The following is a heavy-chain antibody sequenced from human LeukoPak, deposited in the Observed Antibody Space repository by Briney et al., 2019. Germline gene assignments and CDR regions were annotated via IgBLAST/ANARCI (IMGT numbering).Heavy chain of an antibody. CDR2: IKQDGSEK. D-gene: IGHD3-22*01. V-gene: IGHV3-7*01. CDR1: GFTFSNYW. CDR3: ARGFSGYYYDLFDY. Sequence: PGGSLRLSCAASGFTFSNYWMSWVRQAPGKGLEWVANIKQDGSEKYYVDSVKGRFTISRDNAKNSLYLQMNSLRAEHTAVYYCARGFSGYYYDLFDYWGQGTLVTVSS. J-gene: IGHJ4*02.